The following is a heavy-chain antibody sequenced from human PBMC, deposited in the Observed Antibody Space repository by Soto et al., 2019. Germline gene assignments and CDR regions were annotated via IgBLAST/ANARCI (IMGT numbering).Heavy chain of an antibody. D-gene: IGHD3-9*01. J-gene: IGHJ4*02. CDR1: GYSFGGYG. CDR3: ARDPGDWRSQVPFDY. V-gene: IGHV1-18*01. CDR2: ISAYNGNT. Sequence: QVQLVQSGAEVKKPGASVKVSCKASGYSFGGYGVTWVRQAPGQGLEWMGWISAYNGNTNYAQKFQGRVTMTTDTAXXRAYLEPRSLRSDDTGVYYCARDPGDWRSQVPFDYWGQGTLVTVSS.